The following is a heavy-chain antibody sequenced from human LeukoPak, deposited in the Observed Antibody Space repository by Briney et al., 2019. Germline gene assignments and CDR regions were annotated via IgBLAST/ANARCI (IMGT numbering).Heavy chain of an antibody. Sequence: GRSLRLSCAASGFTFDDYAMHWVRQAPGKGLEWVSGISWNSGSIGYADSVKGRFTISRDNAKNSLYLQMNSLRAEDTALYYCAKEGVSAFDIWGQGTMVTVSS. D-gene: IGHD3-16*01. CDR1: GFTFDDYA. CDR2: ISWNSGSI. V-gene: IGHV3-9*01. CDR3: AKEGVSAFDI. J-gene: IGHJ3*02.